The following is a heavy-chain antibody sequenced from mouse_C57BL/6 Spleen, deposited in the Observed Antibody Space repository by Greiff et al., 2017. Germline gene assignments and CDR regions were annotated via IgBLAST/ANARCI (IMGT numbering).Heavy chain of an antibody. Sequence: QVQLQQPGAELVRPGSSVKLSCKASGYTFTSYWMDWVKQRPGQGLEWIGNIYPSDSETHYNQKFKDKATLTVDKSSSTAYMQLSSLTSEDSAVXYCARITTVVEDAMDYWGQGTSVTVSS. CDR3: ARITTVVEDAMDY. CDR1: GYTFTSYW. D-gene: IGHD1-1*01. V-gene: IGHV1-61*01. CDR2: IYPSDSET. J-gene: IGHJ4*01.